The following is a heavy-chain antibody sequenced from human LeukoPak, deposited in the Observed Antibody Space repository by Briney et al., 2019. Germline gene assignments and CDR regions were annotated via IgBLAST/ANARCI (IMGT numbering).Heavy chain of an antibody. CDR3: ARRLVFVLRFLGSGWFDP. D-gene: IGHD3-3*01. Sequence: PSETLSLTCAVYGGSFSGYYWSWIRQPPGKGLEWIGEINHSGSTNYNPSLKSRVTISVDTSKNQFSLKLSSVTAADTAVYYCARRLVFVLRFLGSGWFDPWGQGTLVTVSS. CDR1: GGSFSGYY. CDR2: INHSGST. J-gene: IGHJ5*02. V-gene: IGHV4-34*01.